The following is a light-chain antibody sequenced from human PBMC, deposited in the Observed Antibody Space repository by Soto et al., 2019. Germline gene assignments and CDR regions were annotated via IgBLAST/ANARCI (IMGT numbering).Light chain of an antibody. J-gene: IGKJ1*01. CDR1: QGIGND. V-gene: IGKV1-39*01. CDR3: QQSFSSPRT. CDR2: AAS. Sequence: IQMTQSPCSLSASVGDRVNITCRASQGIGNDLGWYQQKPGKAPKLLIYAASNLQSGVPSRFTGGGSATYFTLTISSLQPEDFATFYCQQSFSSPRTFGQRTK.